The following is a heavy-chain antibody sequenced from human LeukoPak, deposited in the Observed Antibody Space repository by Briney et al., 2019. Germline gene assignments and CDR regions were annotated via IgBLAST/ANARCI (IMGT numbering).Heavy chain of an antibody. J-gene: IGHJ4*02. CDR2: ISAYNGNI. CDR3: VRGLGVDTTMIFFDY. CDR1: GYTFTSFG. D-gene: IGHD5-18*01. V-gene: IGHV1-18*01. Sequence: ASVKVSCKASGYTFTSFGISWVRQAPGQGLEWVGWISAYNGNINYAQKLQGRVTMTTDTSTSTAYMEVRSLRSEDTAVYYCVRGLGVDTTMIFFDYWGQGSVVTVSS.